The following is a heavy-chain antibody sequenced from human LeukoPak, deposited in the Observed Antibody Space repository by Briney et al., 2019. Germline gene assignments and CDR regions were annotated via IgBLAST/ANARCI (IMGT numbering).Heavy chain of an antibody. CDR2: IYTSGST. D-gene: IGHD6-13*01. J-gene: IGHJ4*02. CDR3: AGDYSSSWSRGFDY. V-gene: IGHV4-4*07. CDR1: DGSISSYY. Sequence: SETLSLTCTVSDGSISSYYWSWIRQPAGKGLEWIGRIYTSGSTNYNPSLKSRVTISVDKSKNQFSLKLSSVTAADTAVYYCAGDYSSSWSRGFDYWGQGTLVTVSS.